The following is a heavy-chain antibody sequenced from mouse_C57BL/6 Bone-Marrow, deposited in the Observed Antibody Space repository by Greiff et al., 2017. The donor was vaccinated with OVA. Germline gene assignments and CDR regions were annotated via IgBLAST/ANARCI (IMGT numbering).Heavy chain of an antibody. CDR1: GYTFTDYY. CDR2: INPYNGGT. CDR3: ARWWLIGAVDY. V-gene: IGHV1-19*01. J-gene: IGHJ4*01. D-gene: IGHD1-1*02. Sequence: VQLQQSGPVLVKPGASVKLSCKASGYTFTDYYMNWVKQRHGQGLEWIGVINPYNGGTSYNQKFKGKATMTVDKSSSTAYMELNSLTSEDSAVYDCARWWLIGAVDYGCRGNGITVSA.